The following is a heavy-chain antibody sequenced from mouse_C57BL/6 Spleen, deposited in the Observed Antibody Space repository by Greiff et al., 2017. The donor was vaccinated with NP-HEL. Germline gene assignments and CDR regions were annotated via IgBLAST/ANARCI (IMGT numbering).Heavy chain of an antibody. CDR2: IDPEDGDT. CDR1: GFNIKDYY. CDR3: TTLYYYGRSEYYFDY. D-gene: IGHD1-1*01. J-gene: IGHJ2*01. Sequence: VQLQQSGAELVRPGASVKLSCTASGFNIKDYYMHWVKQRPEQGLEWIGRIDPEDGDTEYDPKFQGKATMTADTSSNTAYLQLSSLTSEDTAVYYCTTLYYYGRSEYYFDYWGQGTTLTVSS. V-gene: IGHV14-1*01.